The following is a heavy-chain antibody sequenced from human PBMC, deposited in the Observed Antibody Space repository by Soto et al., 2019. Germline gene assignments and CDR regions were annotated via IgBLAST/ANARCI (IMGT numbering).Heavy chain of an antibody. D-gene: IGHD3-16*01. J-gene: IGHJ5*02. CDR2: IDPSDSYT. Sequence: GESLKISCKGSGYSFTSYWISWVRQMPGKGLEWMGRIDPSDSYTNYSPSFQGHVTISADKSISTAYLQWSSLTAADTAVYFCARDWGTTTRDLRWFDPWGQGTLVTVSS. V-gene: IGHV5-10-1*01. CDR3: ARDWGTTTRDLRWFDP. CDR1: GYSFTSYW.